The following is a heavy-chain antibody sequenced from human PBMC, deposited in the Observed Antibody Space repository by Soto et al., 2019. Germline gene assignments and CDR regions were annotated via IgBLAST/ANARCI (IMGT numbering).Heavy chain of an antibody. V-gene: IGHV1-69*13. Sequence: ASVKVSCKASGDTFTSYYMHWVRQAPGQGLEWMGGIIPIFGTANYAQKFQGRVTITADESTSTAYMELSSLRSEDTAVYYCASLVVRRNWFDPWGQGTLVTVSS. CDR2: IIPIFGTA. J-gene: IGHJ5*02. D-gene: IGHD2-21*01. CDR3: ASLVVRRNWFDP. CDR1: GDTFTSYY.